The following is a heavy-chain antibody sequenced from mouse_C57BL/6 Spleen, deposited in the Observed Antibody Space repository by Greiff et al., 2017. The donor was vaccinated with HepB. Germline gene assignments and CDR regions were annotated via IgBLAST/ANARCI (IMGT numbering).Heavy chain of an antibody. V-gene: IGHV5-17*01. J-gene: IGHJ3*01. CDR2: ISSGSSTI. Sequence: EVQVVESGGGLVKPGGSLKLSCAASGFTFSDYGMHWVRQAPEKGLAWVAYISSGSSTIYYADTVKGRFTISRDNAKNTLFLQMTSLRSEDTAMYYCARREPWAFAYWGQGTLVTVSA. CDR1: GFTFSDYG. CDR3: ARREPWAFAY.